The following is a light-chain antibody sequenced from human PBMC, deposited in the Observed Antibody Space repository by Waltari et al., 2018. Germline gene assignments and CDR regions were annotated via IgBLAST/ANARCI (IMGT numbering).Light chain of an antibody. Sequence: SHELTQPPSVSVSLGQMARISCSGEALSTKYVYWYQQKPGQSPVLILYKDIERPSGTPVRFSGSSSGTLVTLTISGVQAEDEADYYCLSPDSGGTYWVFGGGTKLTVL. CDR3: LSPDSGGTYWV. CDR2: KDI. CDR1: ALSTKY. V-gene: IGLV3-16*01. J-gene: IGLJ3*02.